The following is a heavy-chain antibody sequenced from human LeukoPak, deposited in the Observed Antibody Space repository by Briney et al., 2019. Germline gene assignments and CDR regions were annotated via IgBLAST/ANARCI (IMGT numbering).Heavy chain of an antibody. J-gene: IGHJ4*02. V-gene: IGHV4-34*01. D-gene: IGHD3-16*01. CDR3: ARVGGGDYVWGSSSYYFDY. Sequence: SETLSLTCAVYGGSFSGYYWSWIRQPPGKGLEWIGEINHSGSTNYNPSLKSRVTISVDTSKNQFSLKLSSVTAVDTAVYYCARVGGGDYVWGSSSYYFDYWGQGTLVTVSS. CDR2: INHSGST. CDR1: GGSFSGYY.